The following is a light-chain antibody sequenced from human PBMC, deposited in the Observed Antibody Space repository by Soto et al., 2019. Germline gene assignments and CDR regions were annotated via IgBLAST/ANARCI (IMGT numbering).Light chain of an antibody. CDR2: AVS. V-gene: IGLV2-14*01. J-gene: IGLJ2*01. Sequence: QSALTQPASVSGSPGQSITISCTGTSRDVGGYNHVSWYQHSPGKAPKLILFAVSDRPSGVSHRFSGSKSGNTASLTISGLQADDEADYYSCSYTSLSTVVFGGGTKLTVL. CDR1: SRDVGGYNH. CDR3: CSYTSLSTVV.